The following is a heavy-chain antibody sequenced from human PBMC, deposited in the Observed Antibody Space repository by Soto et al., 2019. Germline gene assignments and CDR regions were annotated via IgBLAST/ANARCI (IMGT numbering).Heavy chain of an antibody. CDR2: ISAYKTNI. CDR1: GYTFPNYG. CDR3: VRDLDGSGAYYTDF. Sequence: QVQLVQSGAEVKKPGASVKVSCKASGYTFPNYGITWVRQAPGQGLEWMVWISAYKTNIKYAQKFQGRVTLTTDTSTSTAYMELRSLRSDDTAIYYCVRDLDGSGAYYTDFWGQGTLVTVSS. J-gene: IGHJ4*02. D-gene: IGHD3-10*01. V-gene: IGHV1-18*01.